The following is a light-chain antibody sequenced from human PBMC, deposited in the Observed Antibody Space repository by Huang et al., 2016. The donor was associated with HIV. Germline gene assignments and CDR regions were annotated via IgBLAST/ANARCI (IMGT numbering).Light chain of an antibody. CDR1: QSLLHTTGQNR. CDR2: LGS. CDR3: MQGLQTPPT. Sequence: DIVMTQSPLSLPVAPGQPASISWKSSQSLLHTTGQNRLDWYLQKPGRSPQLLIYLGSNRASGVPDRFTGSGSGSDFTLEISRVEADDVGIYYCMQGLQTPPTFGQGTKLEI. J-gene: IGKJ2*01. V-gene: IGKV2-28*01.